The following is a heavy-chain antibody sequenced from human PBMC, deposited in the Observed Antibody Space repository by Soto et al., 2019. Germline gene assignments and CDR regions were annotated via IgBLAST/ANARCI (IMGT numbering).Heavy chain of an antibody. V-gene: IGHV1-69*13. CDR1: GGTFGSYA. Sequence: SVKVSCKASGGTFGSYAISWVRQAPGQGLEWMGGIIPIFGTANYAQKFQGRVTITADESTSTAYMELSSLRSEDTAVYYCALPTDGSGLYYYYGMDVWGQGTTVTVSS. CDR2: IIPIFGTA. CDR3: ALPTDGSGLYYYYGMDV. J-gene: IGHJ6*02. D-gene: IGHD3-22*01.